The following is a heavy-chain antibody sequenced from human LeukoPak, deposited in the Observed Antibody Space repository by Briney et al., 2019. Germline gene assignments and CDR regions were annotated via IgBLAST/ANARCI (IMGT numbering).Heavy chain of an antibody. CDR2: FSTSSGTI. J-gene: IGHJ3*02. V-gene: IGHV3-48*01. CDR1: GFTFSSYS. Sequence: PGGSLGLSCAASGFTFSSYSMNWVRQAPGKGLEWISYFSTSSGTISYADSVKGRFTISRDNAKNSLYLQMNSLRAEDTAVYYCARDSMYAFDIWGQGTMVTVSS. CDR3: ARDSMYAFDI. D-gene: IGHD2-2*01.